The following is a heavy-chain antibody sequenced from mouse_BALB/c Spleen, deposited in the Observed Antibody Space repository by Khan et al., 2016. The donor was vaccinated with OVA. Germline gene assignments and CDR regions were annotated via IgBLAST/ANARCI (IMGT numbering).Heavy chain of an antibody. CDR2: IDPFNGGT. J-gene: IGHJ3*01. CDR1: GYSFTSYY. CDR3: ARHGYVAWFAY. D-gene: IGHD2-2*01. V-gene: IGHV1S135*01. Sequence: VQLKQSGPELMKPGASVKISCKASGYSFTSYYIHWVKQSHGKSLEWIGYIDPFNGGTSYNPKFKGKATLNVDKSSSTAYMHLSSLTSDDSAVYYCARHGYVAWFAYWGQGTLVTVSA.